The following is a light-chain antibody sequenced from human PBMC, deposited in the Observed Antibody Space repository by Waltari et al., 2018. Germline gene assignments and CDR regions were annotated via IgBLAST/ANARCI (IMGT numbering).Light chain of an antibody. Sequence: DIQMTQSPSSLSASVGDRVTITCRASQNINIFLSWYQKRPGRAPRLLIYAASSLHSGVPSSFSGSGSGTDFTLTIASLQPEDFATYYCQQSDTFFALTFGGGTKVEI. CDR3: QQSDTFFALT. V-gene: IGKV1-39*01. CDR1: QNINIF. CDR2: AAS. J-gene: IGKJ4*01.